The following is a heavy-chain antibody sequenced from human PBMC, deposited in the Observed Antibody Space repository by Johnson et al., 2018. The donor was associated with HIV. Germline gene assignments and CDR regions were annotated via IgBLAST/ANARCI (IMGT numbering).Heavy chain of an antibody. D-gene: IGHD6-13*01. Sequence: VQLVESGGGLVKAGGSLRLSCAASGFTFSDYYMSWIRQAPGKGLEWVSYISSSGNTIYYADSVKGRFTISRDNSKNTLYLQMNSLRAEDTAVYYCARDNGIAAAGDLDIWGQGTMVTVSS. CDR3: ARDNGIAAAGDLDI. J-gene: IGHJ3*02. V-gene: IGHV3-11*04. CDR2: ISSSGNTI. CDR1: GFTFSDYY.